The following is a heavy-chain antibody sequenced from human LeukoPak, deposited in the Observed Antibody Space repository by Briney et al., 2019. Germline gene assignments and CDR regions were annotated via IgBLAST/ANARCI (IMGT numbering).Heavy chain of an antibody. D-gene: IGHD2-15*01. CDR2: ISYDGSNK. CDR1: GFTFSSYG. CDR3: AKDQPDIVVVVAATPNWFDP. V-gene: IGHV3-30*18. Sequence: HSGGSLRLSCAASGFTFSSYGMHWVRQAPGKGLEWVAVISYDGSNKYYADSVKGRFTISRDNSKNTLYLQMNSLRADDTAVYYCAKDQPDIVVVVAATPNWFDPWGQGTLVTVSS. J-gene: IGHJ5*02.